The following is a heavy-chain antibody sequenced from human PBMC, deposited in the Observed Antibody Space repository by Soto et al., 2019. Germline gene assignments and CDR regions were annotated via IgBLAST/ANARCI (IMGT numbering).Heavy chain of an antibody. Sequence: QVQLVQSGAEVKKPGASVKVSCKASGYTFTSYGISWVRQAPGQGLEWMGWISAYTGNTNYAQKLQGRVTMTTATSTSTAYIDLRSLRSDDTAVYYGARDSGYGDYEAFVDVWGQGTTVTVSS. V-gene: IGHV1-18*01. J-gene: IGHJ6*02. CDR2: ISAYTGNT. CDR1: GYTFTSYG. D-gene: IGHD4-17*01. CDR3: ARDSGYGDYEAFVDV.